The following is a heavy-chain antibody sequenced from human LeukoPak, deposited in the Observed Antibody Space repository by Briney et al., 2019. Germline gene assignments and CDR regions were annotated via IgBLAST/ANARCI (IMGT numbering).Heavy chain of an antibody. CDR1: GFTFATYA. V-gene: IGHV3-23*01. CDR2: ISETGGGT. J-gene: IGHJ4*02. Sequence: PGGSLRLSCAASGFTFATYAMGWVRQSPGKGLEWVSTISETGGGTHYANSVRGRFTISRDNSKNTLYLQMNNLRAEDTAIYYCDASDFWGQGTLVTVSS. CDR3: DASDF.